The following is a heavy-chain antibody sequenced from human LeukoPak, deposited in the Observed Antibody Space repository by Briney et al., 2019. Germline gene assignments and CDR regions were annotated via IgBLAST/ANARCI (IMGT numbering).Heavy chain of an antibody. CDR2: INHSGST. CDR3: ARGRRSSTGTLNWFDP. J-gene: IGHJ5*02. D-gene: IGHD1-1*01. V-gene: IGHV4-34*01. Sequence: SETLSLTCAVYGGSFSGYYWSWIRQPPGKGLEWIGEINHSGSTNHNPSLKSRVTISVDTSKNQFSLKLSSVTTADTAVYYCARGRRSSTGTLNWFDPWGQGTLVTVSS. CDR1: GGSFSGYY.